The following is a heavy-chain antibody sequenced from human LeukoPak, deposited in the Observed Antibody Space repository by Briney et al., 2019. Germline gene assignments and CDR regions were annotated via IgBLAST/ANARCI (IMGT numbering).Heavy chain of an antibody. Sequence: PGGSLRLSCAASGFTFDDYAMHWVRHAPGKGLEWVSGISWNSGNIYYEDPVKGRFTISRDNAKNSLYLQMNSLRAEDTALYYCAKWEAIRYFDWLLYDWGQGIPVTVSS. J-gene: IGHJ4*02. D-gene: IGHD3-9*01. CDR2: ISWNSGNI. CDR3: AKWEAIRYFDWLLYD. CDR1: GFTFDDYA. V-gene: IGHV3-9*01.